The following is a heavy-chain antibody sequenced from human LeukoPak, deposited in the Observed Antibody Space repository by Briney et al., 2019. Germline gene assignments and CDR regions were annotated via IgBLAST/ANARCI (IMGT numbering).Heavy chain of an antibody. CDR1: GYSVSSGYY. D-gene: IGHD1-26*01. CDR3: ARDGKPYSGSEKFDY. V-gene: IGHV4-38-2*02. CDR2: IYHSGST. Sequence: PSETLSLTCTVSGYSVSSGYYWGWIRQPPGKGLEWIGSIYHSGSTYYNPSLKSRVTISVDTSKNQFSLKLSSVAAADTAVYYCARDGKPYSGSEKFDYWGQGTLVTVSS. J-gene: IGHJ4*02.